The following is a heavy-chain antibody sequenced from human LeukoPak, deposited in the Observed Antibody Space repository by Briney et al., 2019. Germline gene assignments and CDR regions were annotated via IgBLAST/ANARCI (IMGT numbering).Heavy chain of an antibody. CDR1: GGSISSYY. V-gene: IGHV4-59*12. D-gene: IGHD2-15*01. J-gene: IGHJ4*02. CDR3: ARASYCSGGSCYSYYFDY. CDR2: IYYSGST. Sequence: SETLSLTCTVSGGSISSYYWSWIRQPPGKGLEWIGYIYYSGSTNYNPSLKSRVTISVDTSKNQFSLKLSSVTAADTAVYYCARASYCSGGSCYSYYFDYWGQGTLVTVSS.